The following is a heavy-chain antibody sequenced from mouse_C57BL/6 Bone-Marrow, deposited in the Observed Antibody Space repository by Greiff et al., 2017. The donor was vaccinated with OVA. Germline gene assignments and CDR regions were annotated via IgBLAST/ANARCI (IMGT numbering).Heavy chain of an antibody. CDR3: ARDRGRGYFDY. D-gene: IGHD1-1*01. CDR2: ISYDGSN. CDR1: GYSITSGYY. V-gene: IGHV3-6*01. Sequence: VQLKESGPGLVKPSQSLSLTCSVTGYSITSGYYWNWIRQFPGNKLEWMGYISYDGSNNYNPSLKNRISITRDTSKNQFFLKLNSVTTEDTATYYCARDRGRGYFDYWGQGTTLTVSS. J-gene: IGHJ2*01.